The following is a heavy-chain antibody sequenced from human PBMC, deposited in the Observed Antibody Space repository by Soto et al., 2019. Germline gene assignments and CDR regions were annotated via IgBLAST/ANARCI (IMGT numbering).Heavy chain of an antibody. Sequence: SETLSLTCTVSCFSISSSSYYWGWIRQPPGKGLEWIGSIYYSGSTYYNPSLKSRVTISVDTSKNQFSLKLSSVTAADTAVYYCARLVKDYDILTGYYIGPFDYWGQGTLVTVS. V-gene: IGHV4-39*01. CDR1: CFSISSSSYY. CDR3: ARLVKDYDILTGYYIGPFDY. J-gene: IGHJ4*02. CDR2: IYYSGST. D-gene: IGHD3-9*01.